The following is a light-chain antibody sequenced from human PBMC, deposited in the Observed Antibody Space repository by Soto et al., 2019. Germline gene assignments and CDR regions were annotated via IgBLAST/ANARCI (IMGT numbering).Light chain of an antibody. V-gene: IGKV3-15*01. CDR1: QNIHIN. J-gene: IGKJ1*01. Sequence: VMTQSPATLSVSPGDTATLSCRSSQNIHINLAWYQQKPGQAPTLLIYGVSARAPGVPARFGGTGSGTEFTLTIRNLQPEDFGVYYCQQFKDYVWTFGQGTKVDIK. CDR3: QQFKDYVWT. CDR2: GVS.